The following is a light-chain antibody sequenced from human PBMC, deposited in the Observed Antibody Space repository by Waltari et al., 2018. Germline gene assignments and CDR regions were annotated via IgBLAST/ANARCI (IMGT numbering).Light chain of an antibody. CDR3: QPNDISPLT. CDR1: QTIRTTN. CDR2: GTF. Sequence: IVLPHSPGPLSLSPREGATLSCKTSQTIRTTNLALYQRKPGQAPTLLIYGTFSRATGIPDRFTGSGSGNDFAFTISSLEPEDFATYYCQPNDISPLTFSGGTKVEIK. V-gene: IGKV3-20*01. J-gene: IGKJ4*01.